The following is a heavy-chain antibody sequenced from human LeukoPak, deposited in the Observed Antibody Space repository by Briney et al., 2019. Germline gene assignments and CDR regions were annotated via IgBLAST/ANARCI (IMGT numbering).Heavy chain of an antibody. D-gene: IGHD3-10*01. J-gene: IGHJ4*02. Sequence: KPSETLSLTCTVSGGSISSDDYYWSWLRQPPGQDLVWIGYIYFSGTTYYNPSLKRRVSISVDTSKNQCSLKLTSVTAADAAVYLCARGRYGSGSYHWGQGTLVTVSS. CDR3: ARGRYGSGSYH. CDR2: IYFSGTT. CDR1: GGSISSDDYY. V-gene: IGHV4-30-4*01.